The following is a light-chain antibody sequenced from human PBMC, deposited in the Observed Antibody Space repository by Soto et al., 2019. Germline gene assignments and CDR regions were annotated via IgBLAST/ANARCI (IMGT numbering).Light chain of an antibody. J-gene: IGLJ3*02. Sequence: QSALTQPASVSGSPGQSITISCTGTSSDVGGYNYVSWYQQHPGKAPHLMIYEVSNRPSGVANRFSGSKSGNTASLTISGLQAEDDADYYCSSYTTSSTHWVFGGGTKLTVL. CDR3: SSYTTSSTHWV. CDR1: SSDVGGYNY. V-gene: IGLV2-14*01. CDR2: EVS.